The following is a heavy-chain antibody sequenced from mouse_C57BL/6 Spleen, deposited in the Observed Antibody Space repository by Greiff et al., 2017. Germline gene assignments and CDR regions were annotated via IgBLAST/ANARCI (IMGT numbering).Heavy chain of an antibody. J-gene: IGHJ1*03. V-gene: IGHV1-42*01. CDR2: INPSTGGT. CDR3: ARGYYGSYWYFDV. D-gene: IGHD1-1*01. Sequence: VHVKQSGPELVKPGASVKISCKASGYSFTGYYMNWVKQSPEKSLEWIGEINPSTGGTTYNQKFKAKATLTVDKSSSTAYMQLKSLTSEDSAVYYCARGYYGSYWYFDVWGTGTTVTVSS. CDR1: GYSFTGYY.